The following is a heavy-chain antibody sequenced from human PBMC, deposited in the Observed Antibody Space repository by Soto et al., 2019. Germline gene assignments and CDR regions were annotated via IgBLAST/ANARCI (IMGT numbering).Heavy chain of an antibody. CDR2: LYPGDSDT. Sequence: GGSLKISCNGSGYTFTNYWIGWVLQMPGKGLEWRVILYPGDSDTKYNPSFQGQVTISADKPITTTYLQWSSLKASDTAIYYCAASIFYYGMDVWGPGTTVTVSS. CDR3: AASIFYYGMDV. CDR1: GYTFTNYW. V-gene: IGHV5-51*04. J-gene: IGHJ6*02.